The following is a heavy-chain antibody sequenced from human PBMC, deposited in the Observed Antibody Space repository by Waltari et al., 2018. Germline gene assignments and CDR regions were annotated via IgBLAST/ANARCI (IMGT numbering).Heavy chain of an antibody. CDR3: ARDRSGWSVYGMDV. Sequence: EVQLVESGGGLIQPGGSLRLSCAASGFNVSSNYMSWVRQAPGEGLEWVSVIYSGGSTYYADSVKGRFTISRDNSKNTLYLQMNSLRAEDTAVYYCARDRSGWSVYGMDVWGQGTTVTVSS. CDR2: IYSGGST. D-gene: IGHD6-19*01. CDR1: GFNVSSNY. J-gene: IGHJ6*02. V-gene: IGHV3-53*01.